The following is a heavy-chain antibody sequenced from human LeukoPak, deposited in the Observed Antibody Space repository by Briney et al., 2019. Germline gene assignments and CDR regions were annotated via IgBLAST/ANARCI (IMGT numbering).Heavy chain of an antibody. Sequence: ASVKVSCKASGYTFTTYDISWARQAPGQGLEWMGWISTYNGNTNYAQKVQGRVTMTTDTSTSTAYMELRSLRAEDTAVYYCARLGIAVAGTGYWGQGTLVTVSS. CDR2: ISTYNGNT. D-gene: IGHD6-19*01. CDR1: GYTFTTYD. V-gene: IGHV1-18*01. J-gene: IGHJ4*02. CDR3: ARLGIAVAGTGY.